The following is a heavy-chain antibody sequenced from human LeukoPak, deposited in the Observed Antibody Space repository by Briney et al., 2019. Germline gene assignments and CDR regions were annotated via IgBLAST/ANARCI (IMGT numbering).Heavy chain of an antibody. D-gene: IGHD3-9*01. J-gene: IGHJ4*02. CDR3: ARAPWDDILTGFDY. CDR2: IKSKTDGGTT. V-gene: IGHV3-15*01. Sequence: GGSLRLSCVASGFTFSNAWMSWVRQAPGKGLEWVGRIKSKTDGGTTDYAAPVKGRFSISRDDSKNTLYLQMNSLKTEDTAVYYCARAPWDDILTGFDYWGQGTLVTVSS. CDR1: GFTFSNAW.